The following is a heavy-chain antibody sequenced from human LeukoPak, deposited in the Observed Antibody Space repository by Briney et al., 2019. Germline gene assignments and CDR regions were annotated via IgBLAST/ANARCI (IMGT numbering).Heavy chain of an antibody. CDR2: TSSSDDGT. CDR3: ARAPVTSCRGAFCYPFDL. D-gene: IGHD2-21*01. CDR1: GFTFTTYS. Sequence: GGSLRLSCAASGFTFTTYSMSWVRQAPGKGLEWVSATSSSDDGTYHADSVRGRFTIYRDNFRNTLYLQMNRLRVEDAALYYCARAPVTSCRGAFCYPFDLWGQGVLVTVSS. V-gene: IGHV3-23*01. J-gene: IGHJ4*02.